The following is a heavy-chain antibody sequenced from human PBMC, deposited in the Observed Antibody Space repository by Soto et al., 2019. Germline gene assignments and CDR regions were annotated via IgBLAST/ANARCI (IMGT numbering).Heavy chain of an antibody. CDR3: ASHSYGTANYYYYGMDV. Sequence: ASVKVSCKASGETLSSYAMDCRCKTPGQRLEWMGWINAGNGNTKYSQKFHGRVTITADESTSTAYMELSSLRSEDTAVYYCASHSYGTANYYYYGMDVWGQGTTVTVSS. CDR2: INAGNGNT. J-gene: IGHJ6*02. D-gene: IGHD5-18*01. CDR1: GETLSSYA. V-gene: IGHV1-3*01.